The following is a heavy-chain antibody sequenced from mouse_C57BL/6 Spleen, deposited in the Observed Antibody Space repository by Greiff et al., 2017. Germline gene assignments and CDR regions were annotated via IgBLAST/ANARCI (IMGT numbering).Heavy chain of an antibody. D-gene: IGHD1-2*01. Sequence: VNVVESGAELVKPGASVKISCKASGYAFSSYWMNWVKQRPGKGLEWIGQIYPGDGDTNYNGKFKGKATLTADKSSSTAYMQLSSLTSEDSAVYFCARSGTTTALRYFDVWGTGTTVTVSS. CDR2: IYPGDGDT. V-gene: IGHV1-80*01. CDR1: GYAFSSYW. J-gene: IGHJ1*03. CDR3: ARSGTTTALRYFDV.